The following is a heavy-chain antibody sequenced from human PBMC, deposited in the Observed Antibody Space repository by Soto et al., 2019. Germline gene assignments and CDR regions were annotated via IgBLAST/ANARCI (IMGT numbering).Heavy chain of an antibody. CDR3: AEFGGVIGY. J-gene: IGHJ4*02. CDR2: ISGSGGST. D-gene: IGHD3-16*02. V-gene: IGHV3-23*01. Sequence: GGSLRLSCAAPGFTFSRYAMSWVRQAPGKGLEWVSAISGSGGSTYYADSVKGRFTISRDNSKNTLYLQMNSLRAEDTAVYYCAEFGGVIGYWGQGTLVTVSS. CDR1: GFTFSRYA.